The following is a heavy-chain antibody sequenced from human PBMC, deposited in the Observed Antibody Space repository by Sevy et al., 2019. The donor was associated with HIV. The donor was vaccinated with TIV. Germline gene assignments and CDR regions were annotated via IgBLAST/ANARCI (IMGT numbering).Heavy chain of an antibody. V-gene: IGHV1-18*04. CDR2: ISAYNGNT. CDR3: ARDRGYSSSWRDFDY. Sequence: ASVKASCKASGYTFTSYGISWVRQAPGQGLEWMGWISAYNGNTNYAQKLQGRVTMTTDTSTSTAYMELRSLRSDDTAVYYCARDRGYSSSWRDFDYWGQGTLVTVSS. J-gene: IGHJ4*02. CDR1: GYTFTSYG. D-gene: IGHD6-13*01.